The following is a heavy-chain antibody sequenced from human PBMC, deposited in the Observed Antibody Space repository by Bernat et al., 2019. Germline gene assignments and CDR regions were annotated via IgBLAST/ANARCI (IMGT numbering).Heavy chain of an antibody. J-gene: IGHJ4*02. D-gene: IGHD1-26*01. CDR3: AKDRGGGSYFDY. Sequence: QVQLVESGGGVVQPGGSLRLSCAASGFTFSTNGMHWVHQAPGKGLEWVAFIRYDGSNKYYADSVKGRFTISRDNSKNTLYLQINSLRAEDTAVYYCAKDRGGGSYFDYWGQGTLVTVSS. V-gene: IGHV3-30*02. CDR2: IRYDGSNK. CDR1: GFTFSTNG.